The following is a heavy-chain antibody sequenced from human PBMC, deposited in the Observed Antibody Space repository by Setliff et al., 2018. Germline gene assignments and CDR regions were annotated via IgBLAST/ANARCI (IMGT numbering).Heavy chain of an antibody. CDR1: GYTSSSYA. CDR3: CSGSYLFVY. V-gene: IGHV3-23*01. J-gene: IGHJ4*02. D-gene: IGHD1-26*01. CDR2: ISASGDTT. Sequence: GGSLRLSCAASGYTSSSYAMTWVRQAPGKGLEWVSIISASGDTTYYADSVKGRFTISRDNSKHTLYLQMNSLRAEDTAVYYCCSGSYLFVYWGQGSLVTVSS.